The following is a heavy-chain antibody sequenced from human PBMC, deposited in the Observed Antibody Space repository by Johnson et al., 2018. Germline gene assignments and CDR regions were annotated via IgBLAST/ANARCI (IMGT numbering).Heavy chain of an antibody. Sequence: EVQLLESGGGLVKPGGSLRLSCAASGFTFSYAWMTWVRQVPGKGLEWVGRIKSQIDTGTADYAAAVKGRFTISRDDSKNMLSLHMNSLQTEDTAIYYCTTDQTRQHGVWHFDYWGQGTLVAVSS. J-gene: IGHJ4*02. V-gene: IGHV3-15*01. D-gene: IGHD3-16*01. CDR2: IKSQIDTGTA. CDR3: TTDQTRQHGVWHFDY. CDR1: GFTFSYAW.